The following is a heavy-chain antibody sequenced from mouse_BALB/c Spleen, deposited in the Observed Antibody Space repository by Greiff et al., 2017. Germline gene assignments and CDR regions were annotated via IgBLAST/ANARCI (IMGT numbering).Heavy chain of an antibody. CDR1: GYAFSSYW. J-gene: IGHJ4*01. CDR3: ARGIITTVVATDYYAMDY. V-gene: IGHV1-80*01. CDR2: IYPGDGDT. D-gene: IGHD1-1*01. Sequence: VQGVESGAELVRPGSSVKISCKASGYAFSSYWMNWVKQRPGQGLEWIGQIYPGDGDTNYNGKFKGKATLTADKSSSTAYMQLSSLTSEDSAVYFCARGIITTVVATDYYAMDYWGQGTSVTVSS.